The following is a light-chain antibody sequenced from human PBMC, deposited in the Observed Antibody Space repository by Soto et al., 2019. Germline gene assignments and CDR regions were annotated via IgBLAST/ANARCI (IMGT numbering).Light chain of an antibody. CDR3: QQYNDWPT. CDR1: QTVSSSY. J-gene: IGKJ1*01. Sequence: EIVLTQSPGTLSLSPGERATLSCRASQTVSSSYLAWYQQKPGQAPRLLIYDASNRASGIPARFSGSGSGTDFTLTISSLDPEDFAVYYCQQYNDWPTFGQGTKVDIK. CDR2: DAS. V-gene: IGKV3-11*01.